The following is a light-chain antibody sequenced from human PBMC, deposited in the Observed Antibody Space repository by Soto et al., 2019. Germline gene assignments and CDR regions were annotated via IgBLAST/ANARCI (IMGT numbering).Light chain of an antibody. Sequence: QSALTQPASVSGSPGQSLTISCTGTSRDVGAYNFVSWYQQHPGKAPKLIFYEVSNRPPGLSDRFSGSKSGTTASLTISGLKAEYEADYFCSSYTTNKTLLFGGGTKVTVL. V-gene: IGLV2-14*01. CDR2: EVS. CDR1: SRDVGAYNF. CDR3: SSYTTNKTLL. J-gene: IGLJ2*01.